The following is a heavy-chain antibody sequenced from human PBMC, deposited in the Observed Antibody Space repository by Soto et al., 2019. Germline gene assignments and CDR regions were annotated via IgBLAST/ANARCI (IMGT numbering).Heavy chain of an antibody. CDR2: IKGDASST. CDR3: ARWLPGYYGADV. D-gene: IGHD5-18*01. V-gene: IGHV3-74*01. Sequence: EVQLVESGGGLVQPGGSLRISCAASGFTFSSYWMHWVRQAPGKGLVWVSRIKGDASSTNYADLVKGRFIISRDSAENTLYLQMNSLRVEDTAVYYCARWLPGYYGADVWGQGATVTVSS. J-gene: IGHJ6*02. CDR1: GFTFSSYW.